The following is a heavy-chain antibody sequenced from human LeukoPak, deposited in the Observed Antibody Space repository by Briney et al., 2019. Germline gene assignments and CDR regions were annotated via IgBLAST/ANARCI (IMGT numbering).Heavy chain of an antibody. V-gene: IGHV1-2*02. Sequence: GGSLRLSCAASGFTFSTYWMHWVRQAPGQGLEWVGSINPNGGGTNYAQKFQGRVTMTRDTSISTAYMELSRLRSDDTAVYYCARGGNLGAWFGSYYMDVWGKGTTVTVSS. CDR2: INPNGGGT. CDR3: ARGGNLGAWFGSYYMDV. D-gene: IGHD3-10*01. CDR1: GFTFSTYW. J-gene: IGHJ6*03.